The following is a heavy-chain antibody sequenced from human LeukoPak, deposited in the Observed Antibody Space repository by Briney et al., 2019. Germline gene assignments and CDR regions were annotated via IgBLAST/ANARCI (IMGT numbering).Heavy chain of an antibody. V-gene: IGHV1-69*06. CDR1: GGTFSSYA. D-gene: IGHD2-2*01. CDR3: ARALGYCSSTSCSYSDY. Sequence: ASVKVSCKASGGTFSSYAISWVRQAPGQGLEWMGGIIPIFGTANYAQKFQGRVTITADKSTSTAYMELSSLRSEDTAVYYCARALGYCSSTSCSYSDYWGQGTLVTVSS. J-gene: IGHJ4*02. CDR2: IIPIFGTA.